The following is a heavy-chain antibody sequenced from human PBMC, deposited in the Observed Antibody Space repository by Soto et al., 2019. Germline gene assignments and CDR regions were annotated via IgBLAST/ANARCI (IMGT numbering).Heavy chain of an antibody. CDR2: IYHSGST. V-gene: IGHV4-30-2*01. CDR3: ARVVTATGGGAFDI. CDR1: GGSISSGGYS. J-gene: IGHJ3*02. Sequence: TLSLTCAVSGGSISSGGYSWSWIRQPPGKGLEWIGYIYHSGSTYYNPSLKSRVTISVDRSKNQFSLKLSSVTAADTAVYYCARVVTATGGGAFDIWGQGTMVT. D-gene: IGHD2-21*02.